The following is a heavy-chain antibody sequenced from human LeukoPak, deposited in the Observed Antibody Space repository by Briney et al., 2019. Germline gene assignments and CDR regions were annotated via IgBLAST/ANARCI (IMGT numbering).Heavy chain of an antibody. Sequence: SETLSLTCTVSGGSISSYYWSWIRQPPGKGLEWIGYIYYSGSTNYNPSLKSRVTMSVDTSKNQFSLKVRSVTAADTAVYYCAREPPYYASENFIDAFDIWGQGTKVTVSS. D-gene: IGHD3-10*01. J-gene: IGHJ3*02. CDR1: GGSISSYY. CDR2: IYYSGST. CDR3: AREPPYYASENFIDAFDI. V-gene: IGHV4-59*12.